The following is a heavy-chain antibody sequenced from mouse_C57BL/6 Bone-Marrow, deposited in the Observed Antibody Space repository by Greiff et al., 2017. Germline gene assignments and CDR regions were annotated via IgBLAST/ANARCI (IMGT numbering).Heavy chain of an antibody. CDR3: ARSVGPYYFDY. D-gene: IGHD4-1*01. V-gene: IGHV1-69*01. J-gene: IGHJ2*01. CDR2: IDPSDSYT. Sequence: QVQLQQPGAELVMPGASVKLSCKASGYTFTSYWMHWVKQRPGQGLEWIGEIDPSDSYTNYNQKFKGKSTLTVDKSSSTAYMQLSSLTSEDSAVYYCARSVGPYYFDYWGQGTTLTVSS. CDR1: GYTFTSYW.